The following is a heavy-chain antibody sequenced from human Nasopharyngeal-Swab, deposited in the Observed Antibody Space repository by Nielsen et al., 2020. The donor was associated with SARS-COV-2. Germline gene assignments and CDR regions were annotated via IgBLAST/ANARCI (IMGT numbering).Heavy chain of an antibody. CDR3: TRGVGYSSSWYLGY. V-gene: IGHV1-3*01. CDR1: GYTFTSYA. J-gene: IGHJ4*03. Sequence: ASVKVSCKASGYTFTSYAMHWVRQAPGQRLEWMGWINAGNSNTKYSQKFQGRVTITRDTSATTAYMELSSLRSEDTAVYFCTRGVGYSSSWYLGYWGQGTTVTVSS. D-gene: IGHD6-13*01. CDR2: INAGNSNT.